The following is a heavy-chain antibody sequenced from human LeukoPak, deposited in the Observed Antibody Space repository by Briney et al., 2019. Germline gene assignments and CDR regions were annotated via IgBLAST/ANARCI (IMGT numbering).Heavy chain of an antibody. Sequence: ASVKVSCKASGYTFTSYGISWVRQAPGHGLEWMGWISAYNGNTNYAQKLQGRVTMTTDTSTSTAYMGLRSLRSDDTAVYYCARARGSYYYYYYYMDVWGTGTTVTISS. D-gene: IGHD1-26*01. J-gene: IGHJ6*03. CDR3: ARARGSYYYYYYYMDV. CDR1: GYTFTSYG. V-gene: IGHV1-18*01. CDR2: ISAYNGNT.